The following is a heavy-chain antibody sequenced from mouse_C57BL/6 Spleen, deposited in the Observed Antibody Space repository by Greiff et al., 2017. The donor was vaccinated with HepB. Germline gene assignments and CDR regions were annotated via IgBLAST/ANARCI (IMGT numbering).Heavy chain of an antibody. CDR3: TREGYDWVFAY. J-gene: IGHJ3*01. CDR1: GYTFTDYE. CDR2: IDPETGGT. Sequence: QVQLKQSGAELVRPGASVTLSCKASGYTFTDYEMHWVKQTPVHGLEWIGAIDPETGGTAYNQKFKGKAILTADKSSSTAYMELRSLTSEDSAVYYCTREGYDWVFAYWGQGTLVTVSA. D-gene: IGHD2-2*01. V-gene: IGHV1-15*01.